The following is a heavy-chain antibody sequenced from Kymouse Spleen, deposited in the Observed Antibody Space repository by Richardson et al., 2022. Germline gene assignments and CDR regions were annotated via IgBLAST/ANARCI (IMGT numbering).Heavy chain of an antibody. D-gene: IGHD1-7*01. V-gene: IGHV4-59*01. Sequence: QVQLQESGPGLVKPSETLSLTCTVSGGSISSYYWSWIRQPPGKGLEWIGYIYYSGSTNYNPSLKSRVTISVDTSKNQFSLKLSSVTAADTAVYYCARARYNWNYYWGQGTLVTVSS. CDR2: IYYSGST. J-gene: IGHJ4*02. CDR1: GGSISSYY. CDR3: ARARYNWNYY.